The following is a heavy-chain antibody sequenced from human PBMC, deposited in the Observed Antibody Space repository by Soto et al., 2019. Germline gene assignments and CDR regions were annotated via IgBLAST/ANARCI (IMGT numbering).Heavy chain of an antibody. V-gene: IGHV3-23*01. CDR3: ARTHGGRVPAAMKAGCYYMDV. CDR2: ISGSGGST. Sequence: GGSLRLSCAASGFTFSSYAMSWVRQAPGKGLEWVSAISGSGGSTYYNPSLKSRVTISVDTSKNQFSLKLSSVTAADTAVYYCARTHGGRVPAAMKAGCYYMDVWGKGTTVTVSS. CDR1: GFTFSSYA. J-gene: IGHJ6*03. D-gene: IGHD2-2*01.